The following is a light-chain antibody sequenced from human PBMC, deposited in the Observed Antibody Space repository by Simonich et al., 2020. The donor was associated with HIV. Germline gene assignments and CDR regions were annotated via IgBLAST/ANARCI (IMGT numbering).Light chain of an antibody. Sequence: QSALTQPASVAGALGQSITISCTGTSSDVGRYNLVSWYQQDPGKAPKLMIYEGSERPSWVSNRFSGSKSGNTASLTISGLQAEDEADYYCCSYARSSTVWVFGGGTKLTVL. CDR1: SSDVGRYNL. CDR3: CSYARSSTVWV. CDR2: EGS. J-gene: IGLJ3*02. V-gene: IGLV2-23*01.